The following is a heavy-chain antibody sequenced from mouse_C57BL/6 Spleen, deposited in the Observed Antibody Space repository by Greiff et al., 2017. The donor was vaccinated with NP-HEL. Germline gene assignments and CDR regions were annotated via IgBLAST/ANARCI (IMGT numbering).Heavy chain of an antibody. CDR2: IDPSDSYT. CDR3: ARHDYGGGGFAY. V-gene: IGHV1-69*01. J-gene: IGHJ3*01. D-gene: IGHD2-4*01. CDR1: GYTFTSYW. Sequence: VQLQQPGAELVMPGASVKLSCKASGYTFTSYWMHWVKQRPGQGLEWIGEIDPSDSYTNYNHKFKGKSTLTVYKSSSTAYMQLSSLTSEDSAVYYCARHDYGGGGFAYWGQGTLVTVSA.